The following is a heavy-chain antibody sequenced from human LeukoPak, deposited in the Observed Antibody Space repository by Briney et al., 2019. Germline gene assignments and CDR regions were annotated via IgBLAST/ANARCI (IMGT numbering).Heavy chain of an antibody. D-gene: IGHD6-25*01. V-gene: IGHV3-7*01. CDR2: IKEDGGET. CDR1: GFTFGTFW. CDR3: AREAADDYYYYYMDV. Sequence: GGSLRLSCAASGFTFGTFWMSWVRQAPGKGLEWVANIKEDGGETYYLDSVKGRFTISRDNAKNSLYLQMNSLRVEDTGLYYCAREAADDYYYYYMDVWGKGTTVTVSS. J-gene: IGHJ6*03.